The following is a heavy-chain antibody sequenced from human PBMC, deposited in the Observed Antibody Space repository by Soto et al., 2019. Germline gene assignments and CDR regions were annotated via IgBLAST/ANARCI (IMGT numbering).Heavy chain of an antibody. CDR1: GGSISSGGYY. Sequence: SETLSLTCTVSGGSISSGGYYWSWIRQHPGKGLEWIGYIYYSGSTYYNPSLKSRVTISVDTSKNQFSLKLSSVTAADTAVYYCARERPKWGMPGMDVWGQGTTVTVSS. D-gene: IGHD2-8*01. CDR3: ARERPKWGMPGMDV. CDR2: IYYSGST. V-gene: IGHV4-31*03. J-gene: IGHJ6*02.